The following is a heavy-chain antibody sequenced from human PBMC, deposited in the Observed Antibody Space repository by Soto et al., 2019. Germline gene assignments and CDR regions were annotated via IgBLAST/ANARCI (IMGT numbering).Heavy chain of an antibody. Sequence: SQTLSLTCAISGDSVSSNSAAWNWIRQSPSRGLEWLGRTYYRSKWYNDYAVSVKSRITINPDTSKNQFSLQLNSVTPEDTAVYYCARDPGIAVAGTPQNWFDPWGQGTLVTVSS. D-gene: IGHD6-19*01. J-gene: IGHJ5*02. CDR2: TYYRSKWYN. CDR3: ARDPGIAVAGTPQNWFDP. CDR1: GDSVSSNSAA. V-gene: IGHV6-1*01.